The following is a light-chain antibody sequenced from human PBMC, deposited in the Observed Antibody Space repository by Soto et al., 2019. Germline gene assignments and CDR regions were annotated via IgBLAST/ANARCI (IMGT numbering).Light chain of an antibody. CDR2: EVS. V-gene: IGLV2-14*01. CDR3: SSYTSSSTLFV. J-gene: IGLJ1*01. CDR1: SSDVGGYNY. Sequence: ALTQPASVSGSPGQSITISCTGTSSDVGGYNYASWYQQHPGKAPKLMIYEVSNRPSGVSNRFSGSKSGNTASLTISGLQAEDEADYYCSSYTSSSTLFVFGTGTKVTVL.